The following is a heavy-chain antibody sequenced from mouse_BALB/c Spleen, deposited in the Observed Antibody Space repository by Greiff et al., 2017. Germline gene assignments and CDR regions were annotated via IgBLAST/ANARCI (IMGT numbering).Heavy chain of an antibody. Sequence: QVTLKESGPGILQPSQTLSLTCSFSGFSLSTSGMSVGWIRQPSGKGLEWLAHIWWNDDKYYNPALKSRLTISKDTSNNQVFLKIASVVTADTATYYCARIGGTRAMDYWGQGTSVTVSS. V-gene: IGHV8-8*01. CDR1: GFSLSTSGMS. CDR2: IWWNDDK. CDR3: ARIGGTRAMDY. D-gene: IGHD3-3*01. J-gene: IGHJ4*01.